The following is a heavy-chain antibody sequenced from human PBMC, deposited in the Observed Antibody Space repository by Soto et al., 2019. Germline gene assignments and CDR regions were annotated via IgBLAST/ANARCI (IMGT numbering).Heavy chain of an antibody. V-gene: IGHV1-18*01. CDR1: GYTFTSYG. J-gene: IGHJ6*03. CDR2: ISPYNGNT. Sequence: QVQLVQSGSEVKKPGASVRVSCKTSGYTFTSYGITWVRQAPGQGLEWMGWISPYNGNTNYVKKLQGRLTMTTDTSTTIAYMELRSLKSDDTAVYYCARDPKSGRISGAGNQYADYMDVWGKGTKVNVAS. CDR3: ARDPKSGRISGAGNQYADYMDV. D-gene: IGHD3-10*01.